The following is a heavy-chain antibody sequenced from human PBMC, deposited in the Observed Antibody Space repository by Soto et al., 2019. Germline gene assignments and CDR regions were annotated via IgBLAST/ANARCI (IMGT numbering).Heavy chain of an antibody. J-gene: IGHJ4*02. Sequence: SETLSLTCAVYGGSFSGYYWSWIRQPPGKGLEWMGEINHSGSTNYNPSLKSRVTISVDTSKNQFSLKLSSVTAADTAVYYCARGLDIFTGYHDYWGQGTLVTVS. CDR3: ARGLDIFTGYHDY. V-gene: IGHV4-34*01. CDR2: INHSGST. D-gene: IGHD3-9*01. CDR1: GGSFSGYY.